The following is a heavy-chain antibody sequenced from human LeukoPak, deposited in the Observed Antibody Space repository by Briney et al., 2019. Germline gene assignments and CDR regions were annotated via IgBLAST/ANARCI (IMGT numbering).Heavy chain of an antibody. Sequence: SETLSLTCTVSGGSISNYYWSRIRQPAGKGLEWIGRIYASGSTNYNPSLKSRVTMSVDTSKNQFSLRLSSVTAADTAVYYCARDPPDSSRWFDPWGQGTLVTVSS. CDR1: GGSISNYY. CDR2: IYASGST. V-gene: IGHV4-4*07. D-gene: IGHD6-19*01. CDR3: ARDPPDSSRWFDP. J-gene: IGHJ5*02.